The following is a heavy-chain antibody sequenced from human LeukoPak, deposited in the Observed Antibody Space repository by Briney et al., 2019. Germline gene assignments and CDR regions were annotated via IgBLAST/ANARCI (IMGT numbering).Heavy chain of an antibody. CDR1: GYTFTSYD. CDR3: ARPGDSSSSGAFGI. Sequence: VASVKVSCKASGYTFTSYDINWVRQATGQGLEWMGWMNPNSGNTGYAQKFQGRVTMTRNTSISTAYMELSSLRSEDTAVYYCARPGDSSSSGAFGIWGQGTMVTVSS. J-gene: IGHJ3*02. D-gene: IGHD6-13*01. CDR2: MNPNSGNT. V-gene: IGHV1-8*01.